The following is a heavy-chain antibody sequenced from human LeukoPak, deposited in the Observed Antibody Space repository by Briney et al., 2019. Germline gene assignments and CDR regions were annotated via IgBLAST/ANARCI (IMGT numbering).Heavy chain of an antibody. CDR2: ISSSGGST. J-gene: IGHJ4*02. D-gene: IGHD3-10*01. Sequence: GGSLRLSCAASGFTFSSYAMRWVPQAPGKGLEWVSTISSSGGSTYYADSVKGRFTVSRDNSKNTLYLQMNSLRAEDTAIYYCVKGGSPYYFDHWGQGTLVTASS. CDR3: VKGGSPYYFDH. V-gene: IGHV3-23*01. CDR1: GFTFSSYA.